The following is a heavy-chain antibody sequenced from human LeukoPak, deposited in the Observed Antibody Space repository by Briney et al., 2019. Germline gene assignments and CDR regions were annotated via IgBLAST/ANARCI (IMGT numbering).Heavy chain of an antibody. Sequence: GGSLRLSCAASEFTFSSYAMHWVRQAPGKGLEWVAAISFDGNNEYYADSVKGRFTISRDNSKNTLYLQMNSLRAEDTAVYYCARDLIIEYSSSSDAFDIWGQGTMVTVSS. CDR1: EFTFSSYA. CDR3: ARDLIIEYSSSSDAFDI. J-gene: IGHJ3*02. V-gene: IGHV3-30-3*01. CDR2: ISFDGNNE. D-gene: IGHD6-6*01.